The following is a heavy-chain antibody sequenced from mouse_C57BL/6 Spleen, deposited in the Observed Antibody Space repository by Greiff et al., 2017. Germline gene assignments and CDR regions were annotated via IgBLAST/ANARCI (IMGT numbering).Heavy chain of an antibody. V-gene: IGHV5-9-1*02. CDR2: ISSGGDYI. CDR3: TRDDGYYGWFAY. J-gene: IGHJ3*01. Sequence: EVMLVESGEGLVKPGGSLKLSCAASGFTFSSYAMSWVRQTPEKRLEWVAYISSGGDYIYYADTVKGRFTISRDNARNTLYLQMSSLKSEDTAMYYCTRDDGYYGWFAYWGQGTLVTVSA. CDR1: GFTFSSYA. D-gene: IGHD2-3*01.